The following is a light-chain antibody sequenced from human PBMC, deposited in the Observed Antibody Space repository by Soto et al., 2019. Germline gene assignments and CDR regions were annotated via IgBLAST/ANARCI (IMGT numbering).Light chain of an antibody. J-gene: IGKJ1*01. CDR1: QSISSW. V-gene: IGKV1-5*03. CDR3: QQYNSYRWT. CDR2: KAS. Sequence: DIQMTQSPSTLSASVGERVTITCRASQSISSWLAWYQQKPGQAPKLLIYKASSLESGVPSRFSGSGSGTEFTLTISSLQPDDFATYYCQQYNSYRWTFGQGTKVEIK.